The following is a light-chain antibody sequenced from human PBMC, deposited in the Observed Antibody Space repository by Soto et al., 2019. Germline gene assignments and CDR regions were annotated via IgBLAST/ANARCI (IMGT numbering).Light chain of an antibody. Sequence: QSALTQPACVSGSPGQSITISCTGTSSDVGDYNYVSWYQQHPGKVPKLMIYDVSNRPSGVSNRFSGSKSGNTASLTISGLQAEDEADYYCSSYTTRSTFVVFGGGTKLTVL. V-gene: IGLV2-14*01. CDR1: SSDVGDYNY. J-gene: IGLJ2*01. CDR2: DVS. CDR3: SSYTTRSTFVV.